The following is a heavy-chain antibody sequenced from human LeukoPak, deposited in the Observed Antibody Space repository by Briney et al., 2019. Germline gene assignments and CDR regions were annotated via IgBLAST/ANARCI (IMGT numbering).Heavy chain of an antibody. J-gene: IGHJ4*02. CDR1: GGSFSSYA. D-gene: IGHD3-22*01. CDR2: IIPIFGTA. V-gene: IGHV1-69*13. CDR3: ARDGYYDSSGPEENHYFDY. Sequence: EASVKVSCKASGGSFSSYAISWVRQAPGQGLEWMGGIIPIFGTANYAQKFQGRVTITADESTSTAYMELSSLRSEDTAVYYCARDGYYDSSGPEENHYFDYWGQGTLVTVSS.